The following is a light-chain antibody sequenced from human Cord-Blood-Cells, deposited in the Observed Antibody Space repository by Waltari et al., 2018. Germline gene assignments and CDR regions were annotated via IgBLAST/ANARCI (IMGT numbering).Light chain of an antibody. CDR3: CSYAGSSTYV. J-gene: IGLJ1*01. CDR1: SSDAGRYNL. V-gene: IGLV2-23*01. CDR2: EGS. Sequence: QSALTQPASVSGSPGQSITISCTGTSSDAGRYNLFSWYQQHPVKAPKLMIYEGSKRPSGVSNRFSGSKSGNTASLTISGLQAEDEADYYCCSYAGSSTYVFGTKTKVTVL.